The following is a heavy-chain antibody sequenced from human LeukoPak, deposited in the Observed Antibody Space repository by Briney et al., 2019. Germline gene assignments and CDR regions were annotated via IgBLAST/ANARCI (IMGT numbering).Heavy chain of an antibody. CDR1: GFTFSSYW. V-gene: IGHV3-7*01. D-gene: IGHD4-11*01. CDR2: INQDGGET. CDR3: ARNKAKSTTTLGY. J-gene: IGHJ4*02. Sequence: GGSLRLSCAASGFTFSSYWMSWVRQAPGKGLEWVANINQDGGETFYVDAVKGRFTISRDNAKNSLFLQMNSPRGEDTAVYYCARNKAKSTTTLGYWGQGTLVIVSS.